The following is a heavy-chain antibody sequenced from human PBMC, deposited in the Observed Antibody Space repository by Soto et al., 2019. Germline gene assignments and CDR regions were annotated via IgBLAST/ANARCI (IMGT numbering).Heavy chain of an antibody. CDR2: ISSSSSTI. CDR1: GFTFSSYS. CDR3: ARDSRAHIEVVVASRGDDAFDI. D-gene: IGHD2-15*01. V-gene: IGHV3-48*02. J-gene: IGHJ3*02. Sequence: PGESLRLSCAASGFTFSSYSMNWVRQAPGKGLEWVSYISSSSSTIYYADSMKGRFTISRDNAKNSLYLQMNSLRDEDTAVYYCARDSRAHIEVVVASRGDDAFDIWRQGTMVTVSS.